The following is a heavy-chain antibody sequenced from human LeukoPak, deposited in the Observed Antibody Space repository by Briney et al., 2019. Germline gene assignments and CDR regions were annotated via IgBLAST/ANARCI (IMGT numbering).Heavy chain of an antibody. Sequence: PSETLSLTCTVSGGSISSYYWSWIRQPPGKGLEWIGYIYYSGTTNYNPSFKSRVTISVDTSKNQFSLKLSSVTAADTAVYYCARGQRGYPFDYWGQGTLVTVSS. V-gene: IGHV4-59*01. CDR1: GGSISSYY. CDR3: ARGQRGYPFDY. CDR2: IYYSGTT. D-gene: IGHD5-18*01. J-gene: IGHJ4*02.